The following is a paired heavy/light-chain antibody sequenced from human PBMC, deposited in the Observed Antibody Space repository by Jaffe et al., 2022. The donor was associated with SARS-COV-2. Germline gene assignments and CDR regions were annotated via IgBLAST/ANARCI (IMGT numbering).Light chain of an antibody. V-gene: IGKV3-20*01. CDR1: QSVSSSY. CDR3: QQYGSSPTT. CDR2: GAS. Sequence: EIVLTQSPGTLSLSPGERATLSCRASQSVSSSYLAWYQQKPGQAPRLLIYGASSRATGIPDRFSGSGSGTDFTLTISRLEPEDFAVYYCQQYGSSPTTFGQGTRLEIK. J-gene: IGKJ5*01.
Heavy chain of an antibody. Sequence: EVQLVESGGGLVKPGGSLRLSCAASGFTFSSYSMNWVRQAPGKGLEWVSSISSSSSYIYYADSVKGRFTISRDNAKNSLYLQMNSLRAEDTAVYYCARDLYSSSWYRVEYYYYGMDVWGQGTTVTVSS. V-gene: IGHV3-21*01. CDR2: ISSSSSYI. CDR3: ARDLYSSSWYRVEYYYYGMDV. J-gene: IGHJ6*02. CDR1: GFTFSSYS. D-gene: IGHD6-13*01.